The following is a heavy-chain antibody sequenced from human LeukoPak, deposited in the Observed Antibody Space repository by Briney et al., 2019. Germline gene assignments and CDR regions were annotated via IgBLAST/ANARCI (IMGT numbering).Heavy chain of an antibody. CDR3: ARGYCSGGSCYGWFDP. Sequence: SETLSLTCTVSGGSISSYYWSWIRQPPGKGLEWIGYIYYSGSTNYNPSLKSRVTISVDTSKNQFSLKLSSVTAADTAVYYCARGYCSGGSCYGWFDPWGQGTLVTVSS. J-gene: IGHJ5*02. CDR2: IYYSGST. CDR1: GGSISSYY. D-gene: IGHD2-15*01. V-gene: IGHV4-59*01.